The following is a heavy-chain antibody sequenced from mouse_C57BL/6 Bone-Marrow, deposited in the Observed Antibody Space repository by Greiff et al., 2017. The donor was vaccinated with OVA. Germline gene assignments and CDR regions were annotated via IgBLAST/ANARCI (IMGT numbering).Heavy chain of an antibody. CDR3: ARADYSNLYYYAMDY. D-gene: IGHD2-5*01. J-gene: IGHJ4*01. V-gene: IGHV5-4*03. CDR1: GFTFSSYA. Sequence: EVKVEESGGGLVKPGGSLKLSCAASGFTFSSYAMSWVRQTPEKRLEWVATISDGGSYTYYPDNVKGRFTISRDNAKNNLYLQMSHLKSEDTAMYYCARADYSNLYYYAMDYWGQGTSVTVSS. CDR2: ISDGGSYT.